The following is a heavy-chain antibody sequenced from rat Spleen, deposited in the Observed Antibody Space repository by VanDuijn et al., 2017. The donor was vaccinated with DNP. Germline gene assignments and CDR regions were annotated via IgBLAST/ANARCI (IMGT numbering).Heavy chain of an antibody. J-gene: IGHJ2*01. CDR3: VRWNSGHFDY. CDR1: GFTFSDYY. D-gene: IGHD4-3*01. V-gene: IGHV5-25*01. CDR2: ISTGGGNT. Sequence: EVQLVESGGGLVQPGRSLKLSCAASGFTFSDYYMAWVRQAPTKGLEWVASISTGGGNTYYRASMKGRFTISRDNARNTLYLQMNSLRSEDMATYYCVRWNSGHFDYWGQGVMVTVSS.